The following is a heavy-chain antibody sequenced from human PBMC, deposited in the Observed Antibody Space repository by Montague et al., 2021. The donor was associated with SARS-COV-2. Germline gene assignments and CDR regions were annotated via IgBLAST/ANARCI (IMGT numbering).Heavy chain of an antibody. V-gene: IGHV1-8*01. D-gene: IGHD3-22*01. CDR2: MNPNSGNT. CDR3: ARAYDSSGWLDY. Sequence: SVKVSCKASGYTFTSYDINWVRQATGQGLEWMGWMNPNSGNTGYAQKFQGRVTMTRNTSISTAYMELTSLRSEDTALYCCARAYDSSGWLDYWGQGTLVTVSS. J-gene: IGHJ4*02. CDR1: GYTFTSYD.